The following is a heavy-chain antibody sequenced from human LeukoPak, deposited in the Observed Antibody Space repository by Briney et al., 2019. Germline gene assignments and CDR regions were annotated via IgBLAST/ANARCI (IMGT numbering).Heavy chain of an antibody. D-gene: IGHD4-17*01. CDR2: IKQDGSET. J-gene: IGHJ4*02. CDR3: ARGGYGAYIGYNFDY. CDR1: GFAFSNYW. V-gene: IGHV3-7*04. Sequence: GGSLSLSCAASGFAFSNYWMTWVSQAPRKGLEWVASIKQDGSETYYVDSVKGRFTISRDNAKNSLYLQMNSLRAEDTAVYSCARGGYGAYIGYNFDYWGQGTLVTVSS.